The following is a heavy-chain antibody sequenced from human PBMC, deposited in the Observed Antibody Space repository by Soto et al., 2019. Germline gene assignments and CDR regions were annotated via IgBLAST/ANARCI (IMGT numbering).Heavy chain of an antibody. CDR3: ARDRDGYCSGGSCYPSGWFDP. CDR1: GGTFSSYT. V-gene: IGHV1-69*04. CDR2: IIPILGIA. D-gene: IGHD2-15*01. Sequence: ASVKVSCKASGGTFSSYTISWVRQAPGQGLEWMGRIIPILGIANYAQKFQGRVTITADKSTSTAYMELSSLRSEDTAVYYCARDRDGYCSGGSCYPSGWFDPWGQGTLVTVFS. J-gene: IGHJ5*02.